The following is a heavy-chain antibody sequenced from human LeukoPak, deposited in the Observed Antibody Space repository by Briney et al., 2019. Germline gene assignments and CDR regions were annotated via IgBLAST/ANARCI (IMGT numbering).Heavy chain of an antibody. CDR3: ARQIASAGTAGFDF. D-gene: IGHD6-13*01. Sequence: SETLSLTCAVYGGSFSGYYWSWIRQPPGKGLEWIGEINHSGSTNYHPSLNSRVTISVHTSKNQFSLKLSSVTAADSAVYYCARQIASAGTAGFDFWGQGALVTVSS. CDR2: INHSGST. CDR1: GGSFSGYY. J-gene: IGHJ4*02. V-gene: IGHV4-34*01.